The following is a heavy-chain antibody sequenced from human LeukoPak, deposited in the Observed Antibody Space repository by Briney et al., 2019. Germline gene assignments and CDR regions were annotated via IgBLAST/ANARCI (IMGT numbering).Heavy chain of an antibody. CDR2: IRNSDGNT. CDR3: AKATETLGN. Sequence: GGSLRLSCAASGFTFSSYAMSWVRQAPGKGLEWVSTIRNSDGNTYYADSVKGLFTISGANSKIMLYLQMNSLTAEDTAIYYCAKATETLGNWGQGTLVIVSS. D-gene: IGHD1-26*01. J-gene: IGHJ4*02. V-gene: IGHV3-23*01. CDR1: GFTFSSYA.